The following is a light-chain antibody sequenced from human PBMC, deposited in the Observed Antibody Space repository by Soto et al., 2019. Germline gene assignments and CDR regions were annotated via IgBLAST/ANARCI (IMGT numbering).Light chain of an antibody. V-gene: IGLV2-23*02. Sequence: HSALTQPASVSGSPEQSITISCTGTSSDVGSYNLVSWYQQHPGKVPKLMIYEVSKPPSGVSNRFSGSKFGNTASLTISGLQAEDEADYYCCSYAGSGIVIFGGGTKLTVL. CDR2: EVS. CDR3: CSYAGSGIVI. J-gene: IGLJ2*01. CDR1: SSDVGSYNL.